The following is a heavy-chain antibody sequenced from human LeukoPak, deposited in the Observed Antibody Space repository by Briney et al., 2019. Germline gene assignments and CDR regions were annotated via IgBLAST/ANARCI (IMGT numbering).Heavy chain of an antibody. D-gene: IGHD1-26*01. CDR1: GGYISSYY. V-gene: IGHV4-4*07. Sequence: SAETLPLTYTVSGGYISSYYWIWIRQPAGKVLEWIVRNYTSESDNYIPSINSRVTMSVDTSKNQFSLNLSSVTAADTAVYYCAREAGGSYGDYWDQGNLDPVPS. J-gene: IGHJ4*02. CDR3: AREAGGSYGDY. CDR2: NYTSESD.